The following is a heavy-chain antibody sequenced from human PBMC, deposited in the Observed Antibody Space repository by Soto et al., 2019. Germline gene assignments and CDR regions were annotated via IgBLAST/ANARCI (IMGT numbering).Heavy chain of an antibody. J-gene: IGHJ4*02. CDR3: ASLDSMAAARGY. CDR1: GFSFSNYR. D-gene: IGHD6-6*01. Sequence: GGSLRLSCAASGFSFSNYRISWVRQAPGKGLEWVANVRRDGRDEYYGDSVRGRFTISRDNAKNSVYLQMDSLRAEDTAVYYCASLDSMAAARGYWGQGTQVTVSS. V-gene: IGHV3-7*03. CDR2: VRRDGRDE.